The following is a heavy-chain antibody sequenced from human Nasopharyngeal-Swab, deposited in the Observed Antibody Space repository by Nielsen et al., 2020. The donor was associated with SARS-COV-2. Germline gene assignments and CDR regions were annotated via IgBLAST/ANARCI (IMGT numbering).Heavy chain of an antibody. Sequence: SVKVSCQASGGTFSSYAISWVRQAPGQGLEWMGGIIPIFGTANYAQKFQGRVTITADESTSTAYMELSSLRSEDTAVYYCARDRGTVTHEWYFDYWGQGTLVTVSS. J-gene: IGHJ4*02. CDR2: IIPIFGTA. CDR1: GGTFSSYA. D-gene: IGHD4-17*01. CDR3: ARDRGTVTHEWYFDY. V-gene: IGHV1-69*13.